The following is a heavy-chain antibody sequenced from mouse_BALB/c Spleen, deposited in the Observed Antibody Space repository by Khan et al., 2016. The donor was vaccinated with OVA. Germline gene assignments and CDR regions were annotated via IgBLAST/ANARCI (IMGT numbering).Heavy chain of an antibody. CDR3: ARYRSYDVYFYY. Sequence: EVKLEESGPSLVKPSQTLSLTCSVTGDSITSGFLNWIRKFPGNKLEYMGYISYSGSTYYNPSLKSRISITRDTSKNQYYLQLNSVTTEDTATYYCARYRSYDVYFYYWGQGTTLTVSS. J-gene: IGHJ2*01. D-gene: IGHD2-12*01. V-gene: IGHV3-8*02. CDR2: ISYSGST. CDR1: GDSITSGF.